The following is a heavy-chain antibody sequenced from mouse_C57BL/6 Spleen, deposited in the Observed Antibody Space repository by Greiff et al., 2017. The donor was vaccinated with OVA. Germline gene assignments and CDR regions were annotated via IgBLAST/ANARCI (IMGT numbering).Heavy chain of an antibody. J-gene: IGHJ2*01. V-gene: IGHV1-26*01. CDR1: GYTFTDYY. CDR3: ARWGSSPDY. CDR2: INPNNGGT. Sequence: EVKLQQSGPELVKPGASVKISCKASGYTFTDYYMNWVKQSHGKSLEWIGDINPNNGGTSYNQKFKGKATLTVDKSSSTAYMELRSLTSEDSAVYYCARWGSSPDYWGQGTTLTVSS. D-gene: IGHD1-1*01.